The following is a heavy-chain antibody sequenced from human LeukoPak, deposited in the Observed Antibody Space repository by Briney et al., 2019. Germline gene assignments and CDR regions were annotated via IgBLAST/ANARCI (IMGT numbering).Heavy chain of an antibody. CDR1: GFTFGSYA. J-gene: IGHJ4*02. CDR2: ISWNSGSI. Sequence: GGSLRLSCAASGFTFGSYAMHWVRQAPGKGLEWVSAISWNSGSIDYADSVKGRFTISRDNAKNSLYLQMNSLRAEDTALYYCAKGVMTTVTWGFDYWGQGTLVTVSS. CDR3: AKGVMTTVTWGFDY. D-gene: IGHD4-17*01. V-gene: IGHV3-9*01.